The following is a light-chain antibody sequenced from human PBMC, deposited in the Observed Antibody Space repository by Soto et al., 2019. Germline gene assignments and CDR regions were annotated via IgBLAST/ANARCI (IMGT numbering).Light chain of an antibody. CDR3: QQHNSWPYT. J-gene: IGKJ2*01. Sequence: EIVMTQSPATLSVSPGERATLSCRASQSVSSNLAWYQQKPGQAPRLLIYGASTRATGVPARFSGSRSGTEFTLTISSLQSEDFAVYYCQQHNSWPYTFGQGTKLEIK. CDR1: QSVSSN. CDR2: GAS. V-gene: IGKV3-15*01.